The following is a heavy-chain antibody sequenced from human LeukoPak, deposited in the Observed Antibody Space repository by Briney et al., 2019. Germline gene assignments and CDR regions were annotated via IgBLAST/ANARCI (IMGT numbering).Heavy chain of an antibody. J-gene: IGHJ1*01. Sequence: PGGSLRLSRAASGFTFSSYAMHWVRQAPGKGLEWVAVISYDGSNKYYADSVKGRFTISRDNSKNTPYLQMNSLRAEDTAVYYCARDSPTEAGVFQHWGQGTLVTVSS. D-gene: IGHD3-3*01. V-gene: IGHV3-30-3*01. CDR1: GFTFSSYA. CDR2: ISYDGSNK. CDR3: ARDSPTEAGVFQH.